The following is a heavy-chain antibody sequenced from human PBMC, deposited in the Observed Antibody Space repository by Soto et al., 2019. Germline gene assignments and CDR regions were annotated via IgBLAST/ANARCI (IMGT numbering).Heavy chain of an antibody. V-gene: IGHV4-30-2*01. D-gene: IGHD4-17*01. CDR1: GGSISSGGYS. J-gene: IGHJ4*02. CDR2: IYDSGST. Sequence: SETLSLTCAVSGGSISSGGYSWSWIRQPPGKGLEWIGYIYDSGSTYYNPSLKSRVTISVDRSKNQFSLNLNSVTAADTAVYYCARGALRWSTSWDFDYWGQGILVTVS. CDR3: ARGALRWSTSWDFDY.